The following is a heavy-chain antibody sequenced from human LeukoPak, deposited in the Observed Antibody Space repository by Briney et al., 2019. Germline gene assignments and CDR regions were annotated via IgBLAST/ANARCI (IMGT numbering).Heavy chain of an antibody. CDR1: GGSISSYY. CDR3: ARSSRGGVDY. CDR2: INHSGST. D-gene: IGHD3-16*01. V-gene: IGHV4-34*01. Sequence: SETLSLTCTVSGGSISSYYWSWIRQPPGKGLEWIGEINHSGSTNYNPSLKSRVTISVDTSKNQFSLKLSSVTAADTAVYYCARSSRGGVDYWGQGTLVTVSS. J-gene: IGHJ4*02.